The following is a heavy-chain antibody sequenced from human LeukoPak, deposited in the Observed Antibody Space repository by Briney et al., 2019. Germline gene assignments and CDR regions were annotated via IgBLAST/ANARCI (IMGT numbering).Heavy chain of an antibody. CDR2: IYYSGST. V-gene: IGHV4-59*01. CDR3: ARSPYDFWSGNYYMDV. Sequence: SETLSLTCTVSGGSISSYYWSWIRQPPGKGLEWIGYIYYSGSTNYNPSLKSRVTISVDTSKNQFSLKLSSVTAADTAVYYCARSPYDFWSGNYYMDVWGKGTTVTVSS. CDR1: GGSISSYY. J-gene: IGHJ6*03. D-gene: IGHD3-3*01.